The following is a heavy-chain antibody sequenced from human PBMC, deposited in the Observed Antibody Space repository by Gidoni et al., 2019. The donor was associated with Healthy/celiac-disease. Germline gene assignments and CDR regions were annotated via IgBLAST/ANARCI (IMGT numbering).Heavy chain of an antibody. CDR3: ARSGIYIAARLPRSKNWFDP. Sequence: QVQLVQSGSELTKPGASVKVSCKASGYTFTSYAMNWVRQAPGQGLEWMGWINTNTGNPTYAQGFTGRFVFSLDTSVSTAYLQISSLKAEDTAVYYCARSGIYIAARLPRSKNWFDPWGQGTLVTVSS. D-gene: IGHD6-6*01. CDR2: INTNTGNP. CDR1: GYTFTSYA. J-gene: IGHJ5*02. V-gene: IGHV7-4-1*02.